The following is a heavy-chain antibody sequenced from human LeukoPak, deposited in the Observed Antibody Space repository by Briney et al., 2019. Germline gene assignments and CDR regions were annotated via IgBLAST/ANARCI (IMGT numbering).Heavy chain of an antibody. V-gene: IGHV1-46*03. CDR1: GYTFTSYY. CDR3: ARYSSGWYGSFDY. Sequence: ASVKVSCKASGYTFTSYYMHWVRQAPGQELGWMGIINPSGGSTSYAQKFQGRVTMTRDTSTSTVYMELSSLRSEDTAVYYCARYSSGWYGSFDYWGQGTLVTVSS. CDR2: INPSGGST. J-gene: IGHJ4*02. D-gene: IGHD6-19*01.